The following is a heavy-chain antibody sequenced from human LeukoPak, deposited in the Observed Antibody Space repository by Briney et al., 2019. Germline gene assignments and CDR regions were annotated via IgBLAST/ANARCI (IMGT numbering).Heavy chain of an antibody. V-gene: IGHV3-30*04. CDR1: GFTFSRYS. Sequence: GGSLRLSCAASGFTFSRYSIHWVRQAPGRGLEWLAIISYDGNNSYYADSAKGRFTISRDNSKNTLYLQMNSLRAEDTAVYYFAELGITMIGGVWGKGTTVTISS. CDR3: AELGITMIGGV. J-gene: IGHJ6*04. D-gene: IGHD3-10*02. CDR2: ISYDGNNS.